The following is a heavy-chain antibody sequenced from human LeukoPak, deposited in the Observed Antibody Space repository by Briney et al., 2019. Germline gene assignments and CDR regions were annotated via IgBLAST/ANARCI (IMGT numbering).Heavy chain of an antibody. D-gene: IGHD5-24*01. CDR1: GFTFSNYG. CDR2: IWYDGGNK. V-gene: IGHV3-33*01. Sequence: GGSLRLSCAASGFTFSNYGMHWVRQAPGKGLEWVAVIWYDGGNKNYIDSVKGRFTISRDNSKNTLYLQMNSLRAEDTAVYYCARDDGPNDYWGQGTLVTVSS. CDR3: ARDDGPNDY. J-gene: IGHJ4*02.